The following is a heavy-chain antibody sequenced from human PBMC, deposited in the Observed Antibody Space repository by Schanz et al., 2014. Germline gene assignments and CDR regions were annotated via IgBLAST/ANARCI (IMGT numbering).Heavy chain of an antibody. D-gene: IGHD3-3*01. CDR3: ARFLARYQYYGVDV. V-gene: IGHV3-11*05. Sequence: VQLVESGGGLVQPGGSLRLSCAASGFTFSDHYMDWVRQAPGKGLEWVSDISGSSIHKNYADSVKGRFSISRDNGETSVYLQINSLRVEDTAVYYCARFLARYQYYGVDVWGQGTTVIVSS. CDR1: GFTFSDHY. J-gene: IGHJ6*02. CDR2: ISGSSIHK.